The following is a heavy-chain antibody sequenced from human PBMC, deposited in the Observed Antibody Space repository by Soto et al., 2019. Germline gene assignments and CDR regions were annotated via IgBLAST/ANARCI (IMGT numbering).Heavy chain of an antibody. J-gene: IGHJ4*02. CDR1: GYSFPIFL. V-gene: IGHV5-51*01. CDR2: IYPGDSDT. Sequence: GESLKISCQASGYSFPIFLIAWVRQMPGKGLEWMGIIYPGDSDTRYSPSFQGRVTISADKSINTAYLQWSSLQAADTGIYYCARQGPSRGSDSADFDSWGLGTLVTVSS. D-gene: IGHD3-10*01. CDR3: ARQGPSRGSDSADFDS.